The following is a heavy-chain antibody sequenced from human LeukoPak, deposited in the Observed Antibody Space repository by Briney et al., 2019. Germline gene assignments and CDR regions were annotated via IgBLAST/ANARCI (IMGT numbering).Heavy chain of an antibody. CDR2: ISSSGTPK. CDR3: ARDRGGTLFYYGIDV. J-gene: IGHJ6*02. D-gene: IGHD3-16*01. Sequence: PPGGSLRLSCSASGFTFSNHEMNWVRQAPGKGLEWVSYISSSGTPKYYADSVKGRFTTSRDNAKNSLYLQMNSLRAEDTAVYFCARDRGGTLFYYGIDVWGQGTTVTVSS. CDR1: GFTFSNHE. V-gene: IGHV3-48*03.